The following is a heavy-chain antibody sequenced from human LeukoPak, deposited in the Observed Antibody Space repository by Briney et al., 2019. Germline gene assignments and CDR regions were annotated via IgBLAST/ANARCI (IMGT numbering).Heavy chain of an antibody. V-gene: IGHV3-74*01. D-gene: IGHD1-14*01. CDR1: GFTFSDYW. Sequence: GGSLRLSCAASGFTFSDYWMHWVRQVPGKGLVWVSRINSDGSSTTYADSVRGRFTISRDYAKNTLYLQMNNLRADDTAVYYCRATKPDSDFWGQGTMVTVSS. CDR2: INSDGSST. CDR3: RATKPDSDF. J-gene: IGHJ1*01.